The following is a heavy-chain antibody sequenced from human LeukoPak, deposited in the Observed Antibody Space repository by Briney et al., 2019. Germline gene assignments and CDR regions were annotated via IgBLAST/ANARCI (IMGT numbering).Heavy chain of an antibody. CDR1: GGSFSAYY. CDR3: ARRGIRGVVVAATIDY. D-gene: IGHD2-15*01. Sequence: SETLSLTCAVYGGSFSAYYWSWLRQPPGKGLEWIGDINHIGSTNYKPSLKSRVTISVDTSKNQFSLKLSSVTAADTAVYYCARRGIRGVVVAATIDYWGQGTLVTVSS. J-gene: IGHJ4*02. V-gene: IGHV4-34*01. CDR2: INHIGST.